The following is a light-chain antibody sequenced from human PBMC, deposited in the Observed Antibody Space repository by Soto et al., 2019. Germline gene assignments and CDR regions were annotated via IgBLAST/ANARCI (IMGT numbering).Light chain of an antibody. CDR3: NDYTSTSTLV. CDR2: EAA. J-gene: IGLJ2*01. V-gene: IGLV2-14*01. CDR1: SNDIGANNY. Sequence: QSALTQPASVSGSPGQSITISCTGTSNDIGANNYVSWYQHHPGKSPKILIYEAANRPSGVSHRFYGSKSANTASLTISGLKAEDAADYFCNDYTSTSTLVFGGGTKLTVL.